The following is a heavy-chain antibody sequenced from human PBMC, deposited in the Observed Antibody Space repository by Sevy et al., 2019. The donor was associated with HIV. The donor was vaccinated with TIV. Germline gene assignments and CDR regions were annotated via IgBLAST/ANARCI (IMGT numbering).Heavy chain of an antibody. V-gene: IGHV3-21*01. CDR1: GFTFSSYS. Sequence: GGSLRLSCAASGFTFSSYSMIWVRQAPGKGLEWVSSISSSSSYIYYADSVKGRFTISRDNAKNSLYLQMNSLRAEDTAVYYCARDLGGSYRYYYYGMDVWGQGTTVTVSS. J-gene: IGHJ6*02. D-gene: IGHD1-26*01. CDR2: ISSSSSYI. CDR3: ARDLGGSYRYYYYGMDV.